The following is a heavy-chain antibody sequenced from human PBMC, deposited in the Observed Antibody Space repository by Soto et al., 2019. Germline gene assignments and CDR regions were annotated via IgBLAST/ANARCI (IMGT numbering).Heavy chain of an antibody. J-gene: IGHJ6*02. CDR1: GFTFSSYG. CDR2: ISYDGSNK. CDR3: AKNLGWWELPSGPYYYYGMDV. D-gene: IGHD1-26*01. V-gene: IGHV3-30*18. Sequence: PGGSLRLSCAASGFTFSSYGMHWVRQAPGKGLEWVAVISYDGSNKYYADSVKGRFTISRDSSKNTLFLQMNSLRVEDTAVYYCAKNLGWWELPSGPYYYYGMDVWGQGTTVTVSS.